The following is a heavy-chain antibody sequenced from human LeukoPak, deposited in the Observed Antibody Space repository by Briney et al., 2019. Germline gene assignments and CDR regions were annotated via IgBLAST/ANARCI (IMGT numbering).Heavy chain of an antibody. V-gene: IGHV4-34*01. Sequence: PSETLSLTCAVYGGSFSGYYWSWIRQPPGKGLEWIGEINHSGSTNYNPSLKSRVTISVDTSKNQFSLKLSSVTAADTAVYYCASSSSGLHFDYWGQGTLVTVSS. J-gene: IGHJ4*02. CDR2: INHSGST. CDR3: ASSSSGLHFDY. CDR1: GGSFSGYY. D-gene: IGHD3-22*01.